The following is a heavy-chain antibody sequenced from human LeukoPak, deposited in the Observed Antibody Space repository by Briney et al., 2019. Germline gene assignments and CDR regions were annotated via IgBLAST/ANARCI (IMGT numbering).Heavy chain of an antibody. Sequence: SETLSLTCAVHGYSLTNHYWIWIRQPPGKGLEWIAEVLHTGSTNCNPSFKSRVTVSVDTSKNQFFLNLTSVTAADTAVYYCARGPAAVHPWGRGILVTVPS. CDR1: GYSLTNHY. CDR2: VLHTGST. V-gene: IGHV4-34*12. D-gene: IGHD6-13*01. J-gene: IGHJ5*02. CDR3: ARGPAAVHP.